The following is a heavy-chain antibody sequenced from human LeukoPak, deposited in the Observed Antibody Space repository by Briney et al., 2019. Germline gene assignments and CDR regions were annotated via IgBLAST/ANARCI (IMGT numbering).Heavy chain of an antibody. V-gene: IGHV3-48*03. J-gene: IGHJ4*02. CDR3: ARDYYGSGSYPLFDY. D-gene: IGHD3-10*01. CDR1: GFTFSTYE. Sequence: PGGSLRLSCAASGFTFSTYEINWVRQAPGKGLEWVSYISSSGSTIYYADSVKGRFTISRDNAKNSLYLQMNSLRAEDTAVYYCARDYYGSGSYPLFDYWGQGTLVTVSS. CDR2: ISSSGSTI.